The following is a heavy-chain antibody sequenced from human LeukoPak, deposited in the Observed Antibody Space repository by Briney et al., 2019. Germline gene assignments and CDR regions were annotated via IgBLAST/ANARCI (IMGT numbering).Heavy chain of an antibody. CDR2: INSDGSDT. V-gene: IGHV3-74*01. Sequence: PGGSLRLSCAASGFTFSSYSMNWVRQAPGKGLVWVSQINSDGSDTTYADSVKGRFTISRDNAKNTLYLQMNSLRAEDTAVYYCSGGGSIEVTGYWGQGTLVTVSS. D-gene: IGHD2-21*02. CDR1: GFTFSSYS. J-gene: IGHJ4*02. CDR3: SGGGSIEVTGY.